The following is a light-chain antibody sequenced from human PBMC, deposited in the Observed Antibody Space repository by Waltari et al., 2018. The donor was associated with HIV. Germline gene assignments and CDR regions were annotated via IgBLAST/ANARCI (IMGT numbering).Light chain of an antibody. V-gene: IGLV2-14*01. CDR1: SSDVGGYNY. CDR2: EVS. Sequence: QSALTQPASVSGSPGQSITISCTGNSSDVGGYNYVSWYQQHPGKAPKLMIYEVSNRPSGVAIRFTGSKSGNTASLTISGLQAEDEADYYCSSYTSSSTLVFGGGTKLTVL. CDR3: SSYTSSSTLV. J-gene: IGLJ2*01.